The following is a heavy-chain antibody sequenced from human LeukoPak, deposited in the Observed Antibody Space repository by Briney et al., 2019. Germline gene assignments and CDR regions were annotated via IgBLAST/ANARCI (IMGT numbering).Heavy chain of an antibody. CDR3: ARVLAAAGTFVRLPNAFDI. V-gene: IGHV4-30-4*01. CDR2: IYHSGST. CDR1: GGSISSGDYY. D-gene: IGHD6-13*01. J-gene: IGHJ3*02. Sequence: SETLSLTCTVSGGSISSGDYYWSWIRQPPGKGLEWIGYIYHSGSTYYNPSLKSRVTISVDTSKNQFSLKLSSVTAADTAVYYCARVLAAAGTFVRLPNAFDIWGQGTMVTVSS.